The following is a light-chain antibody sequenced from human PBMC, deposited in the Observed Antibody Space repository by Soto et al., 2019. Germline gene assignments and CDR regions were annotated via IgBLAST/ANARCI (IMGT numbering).Light chain of an antibody. J-gene: IGKJ3*01. CDR2: GAS. CDR3: QPLFMYPPT. CDR1: QGIINY. V-gene: IGKV1-9*01. Sequence: DIQMTQSPSSVSASVGDRVTITCRASQGIINYLAWYQQKPGKAPKLLIYGASTLQSGVPSRFGGSGSGTDFTLTVSSLQPEDFAPYYCQPLFMYPPTVGPGTKVDIK.